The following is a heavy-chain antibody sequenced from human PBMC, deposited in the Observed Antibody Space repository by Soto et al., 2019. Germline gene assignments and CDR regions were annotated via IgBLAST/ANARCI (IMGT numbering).Heavy chain of an antibody. V-gene: IGHV3-21*01. CDR2: IRGFSPYT. CDR3: ARDRGYDAHDYYYNAMDV. D-gene: IGHD2-15*01. J-gene: IGHJ6*02. CDR1: GFTFRSYT. Sequence: XESLRLSCVASGFTFRSYTINGVHQAPGKGLEWVSAIRGFSPYTFYADSVKGRFTISRDNAKNSLYLQMNSLRAEDTAVYYCARDRGYDAHDYYYNAMDVWGQGTMVTVSS.